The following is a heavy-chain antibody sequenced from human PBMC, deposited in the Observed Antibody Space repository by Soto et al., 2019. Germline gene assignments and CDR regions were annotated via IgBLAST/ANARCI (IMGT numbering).Heavy chain of an antibody. CDR3: ARTYGDYDAFDI. CDR2: INPSGGST. V-gene: IGHV1-46*01. CDR1: GYTFPNYY. J-gene: IGHJ3*02. D-gene: IGHD4-17*01. Sequence: ASVKVSCKASGYTFPNYYIHWVRQAPGQGLEWMGIINPSGGSTSYAQKFQGRVTMTRDTSTSTAYMELRSLRSDDTAVYYCARTYGDYDAFDIWGQGTMVTVSS.